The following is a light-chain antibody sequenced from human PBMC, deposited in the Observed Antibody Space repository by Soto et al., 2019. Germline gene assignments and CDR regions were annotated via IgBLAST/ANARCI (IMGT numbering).Light chain of an antibody. CDR2: GAF. CDR3: QQSYSTPYT. Sequence: DIQMTQSPSSLSASVGDRVTITCRASQSISSYLSWYQQKPGKAPNLLISGAFTLHNGVPSRFSGSGSGTDFTLTTNSLQPEDFATYYCQQSYSTPYTFGQGTKVEIK. V-gene: IGKV1-39*01. J-gene: IGKJ2*01. CDR1: QSISSY.